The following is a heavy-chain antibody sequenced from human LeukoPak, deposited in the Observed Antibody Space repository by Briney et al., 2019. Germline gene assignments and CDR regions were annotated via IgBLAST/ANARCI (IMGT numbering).Heavy chain of an antibody. CDR3: AREGIAAAASDNHNWFDP. CDR2: INPSGGST. CDR1: GYTFTSYY. D-gene: IGHD6-13*01. V-gene: IGHV1-46*01. J-gene: IGHJ5*02. Sequence: ASVKVSCKASGYTFTSYYMHWVRQAPGQGLEWMRIINPSGGSTSYAQKFQGRVTMTRDTSTSTVYMELSSLRSEDTAVYYCAREGIAAAASDNHNWFDPWGQGTLVTVSS.